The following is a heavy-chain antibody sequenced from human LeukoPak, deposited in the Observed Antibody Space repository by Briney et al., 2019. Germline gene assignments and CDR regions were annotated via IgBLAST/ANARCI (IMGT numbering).Heavy chain of an antibody. Sequence: SETLSLTCAVYGGSFSGYYWSWIRQPPGKGLEWIGEINHSGSTNYNPSLKSRVTISVDTSKNQFSLKLSSVTAADTAVYYCARGAHKDIVVVPAAAAKYSSSSPFDYWGQGTLVTVSS. D-gene: IGHD2-2*01. CDR2: INHSGST. CDR1: GGSFSGYY. J-gene: IGHJ4*02. CDR3: ARGAHKDIVVVPAAAAKYSSSSPFDY. V-gene: IGHV4-34*01.